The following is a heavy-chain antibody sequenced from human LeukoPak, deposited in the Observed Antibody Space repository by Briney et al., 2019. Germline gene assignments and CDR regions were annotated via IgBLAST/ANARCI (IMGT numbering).Heavy chain of an antibody. D-gene: IGHD6-13*01. V-gene: IGHV4-34*01. J-gene: IGHJ4*02. CDR3: ASFRWAVGFEY. CDR1: GGSFISGYY. CDR2: IHHSGST. Sequence: PSETLSLTXAVYGGSFISGYYWTFIRQPPGKGLEWIGEIHHSGSTNYNPSLKSRVTISLDTSKNQFSLKLNSVTAADSALYYCASFRWAVGFEYWGQGTLVTVSS.